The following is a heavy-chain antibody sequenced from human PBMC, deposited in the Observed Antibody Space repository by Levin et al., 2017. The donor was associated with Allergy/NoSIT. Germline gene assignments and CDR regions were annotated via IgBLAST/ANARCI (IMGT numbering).Heavy chain of an antibody. D-gene: IGHD3-10*01. J-gene: IGHJ4*02. CDR3: PRDIGGGAGY. V-gene: IGHV3-74*01. CDR2: INTDGSTT. CDR1: GFTFSSYW. Sequence: GESLKISCAASGFTFSSYWMHWVRQAPGKGLVWVSRINTDGSTTDYADSVKGRFTISRDNAKNTLYLQMNSLRAEDTAVYYCPRDIGGGAGYWGQGTLVTVSS.